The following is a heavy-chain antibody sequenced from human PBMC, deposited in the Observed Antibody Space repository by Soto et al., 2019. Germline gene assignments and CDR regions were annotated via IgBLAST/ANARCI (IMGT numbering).Heavy chain of an antibody. D-gene: IGHD5-12*01. CDR1: GGSISSYY. CDR2: IYYSGST. V-gene: IGHV4-59*01. Sequence: PSETLSLTCTVSGGSISSYYWSWIRQPPGKGLEWIEYIYYSGSTNYNPSLKSRVTISVDTSKNQFSLKLSSVTAADTAVYYCARGDSGYDHDAFDIWGQGTMVTVSS. CDR3: ARGDSGYDHDAFDI. J-gene: IGHJ3*02.